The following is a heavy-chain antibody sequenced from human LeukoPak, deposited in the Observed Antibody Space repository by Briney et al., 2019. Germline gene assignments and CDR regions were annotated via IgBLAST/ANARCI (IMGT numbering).Heavy chain of an antibody. CDR3: AREEHVWGSYRYIAYYYMDV. Sequence: SQTLSLTCAISGDSVSSNSAAWNWIRQSPSRGLEWLGRTYYRSKWYNDYAVSVKSRITINPDTSKNQFSLQLNSVTPEDTAVYYCAREEHVWGSYRYIAYYYMDVWGKGTTVTVSS. CDR1: GDSVSSNSAA. CDR2: TYYRSKWYN. J-gene: IGHJ6*03. D-gene: IGHD3-16*02. V-gene: IGHV6-1*01.